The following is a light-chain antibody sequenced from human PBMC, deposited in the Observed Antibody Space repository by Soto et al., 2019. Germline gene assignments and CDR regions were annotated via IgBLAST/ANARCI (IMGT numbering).Light chain of an antibody. CDR3: AAWDDSLNGVV. J-gene: IGLJ2*01. CDR1: SSNIGSNT. CDR2: SNN. V-gene: IGLV1-44*01. Sequence: QSALTQLPSASGTPGQRVTISCSGSSSNIGSNTVNWYQQLPGTAPKLLIYSNNQRPSGVPDRFSGSKSGTSASLAISGLQSEDEADYYCAAWDDSLNGVVFGGGTKLTVL.